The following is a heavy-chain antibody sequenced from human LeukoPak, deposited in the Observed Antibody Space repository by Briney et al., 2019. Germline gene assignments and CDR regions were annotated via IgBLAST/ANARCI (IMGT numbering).Heavy chain of an antibody. D-gene: IGHD5-24*01. CDR1: GYTFTSYG. CDR2: ISAYNGNT. Sequence: ASVKVSCKASGYTFTSYGISWVRQAPGQGLEWMAWISAYNGNTNYAQKLQGRVTMTTDTSTSTAYMELRSLRSDDTAVYYCARDLALRRDGYNLLGYWGQGTLVTVSS. CDR3: ARDLALRRDGYNLLGY. J-gene: IGHJ4*02. V-gene: IGHV1-18*01.